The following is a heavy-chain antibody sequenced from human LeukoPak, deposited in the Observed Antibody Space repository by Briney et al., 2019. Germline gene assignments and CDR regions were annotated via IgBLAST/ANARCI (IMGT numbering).Heavy chain of an antibody. CDR1: GFTFSSYS. V-gene: IGHV3-21*01. CDR2: ISSSSNYI. CDR3: ARDLRVYYFDY. Sequence: GGSLRLSCAASGFTFSSYSMNWVRQAPGKGLEWVSFISSSSNYIYYADSVKGRFTISRDNAKNSLYLQMSSLRAEDTAVYYCARDLRVYYFDYWGQGPLLSVP. D-gene: IGHD6-13*01. J-gene: IGHJ4*02.